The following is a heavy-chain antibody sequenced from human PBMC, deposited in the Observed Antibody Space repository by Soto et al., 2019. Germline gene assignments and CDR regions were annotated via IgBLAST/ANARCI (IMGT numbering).Heavy chain of an antibody. J-gene: IGHJ4*02. CDR3: AKGPRNWGVDY. CDR1: TYTFTNYD. CDR2: MNPTYGNT. Sequence: QVQLVQSGAEVKKPGASVKVSCKASTYTFTNYDINWFRQATVQGLEWMGWMNPTYGNTGYAQNFQGRVTMTRSTSITTAYMELSSLRSEDTAVYYCAKGPRNWGVDYWGQGTLVTVSS. V-gene: IGHV1-8*01. D-gene: IGHD7-27*01.